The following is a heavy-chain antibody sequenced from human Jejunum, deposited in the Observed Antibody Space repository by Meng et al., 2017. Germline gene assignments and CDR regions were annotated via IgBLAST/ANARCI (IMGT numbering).Heavy chain of an antibody. D-gene: IGHD4-17*01. Sequence: GESLKISCAASGFTFTTYSMSWVRQAPGKGLEWVSSVTSSTTYYAESVKGRFTISRDNSKNTLYLQMNSLRAEDTAVYYCAKDRKPDGLWPFDSWGQGKQVNGAS. CDR3: AKDRKPDGLWPFDS. J-gene: IGHJ5*01. CDR2: VTSSTT. V-gene: IGHV3-23*01. CDR1: GFTFTTYS.